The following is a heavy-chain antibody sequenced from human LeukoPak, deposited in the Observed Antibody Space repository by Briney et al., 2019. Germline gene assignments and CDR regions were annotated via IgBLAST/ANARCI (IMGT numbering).Heavy chain of an antibody. CDR3: ARGGIVVVPAAITYYYYYGMDV. D-gene: IGHD2-2*02. CDR1: GYTFTSYD. Sequence: ASVKVSCKASGYTFTSYDINWVRQATGQGLEWMGWMNPNSGNTGYAQKFQGRVTMTRNTSISIAYMELSSLRSEDTAVYYCARGGIVVVPAAITYYYYYGMDVWGQGTTVTVSS. CDR2: MNPNSGNT. V-gene: IGHV1-8*01. J-gene: IGHJ6*02.